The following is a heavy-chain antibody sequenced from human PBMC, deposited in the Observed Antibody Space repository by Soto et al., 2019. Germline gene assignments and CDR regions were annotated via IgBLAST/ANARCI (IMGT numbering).Heavy chain of an antibody. D-gene: IGHD1-20*01. Sequence: SETLSLTCAVSGGSISGSYYYWGWLRQSPGRGPEWIGSVFYTGFTSYNPSLESRVSVSVDTSKNQFSLKVSAVTTADTAVYYCASSQKGYNWNYFDHWGQGALVTDS. J-gene: IGHJ4*02. CDR1: GGSISGSYYY. V-gene: IGHV4-39*01. CDR3: ASSQKGYNWNYFDH. CDR2: VFYTGFT.